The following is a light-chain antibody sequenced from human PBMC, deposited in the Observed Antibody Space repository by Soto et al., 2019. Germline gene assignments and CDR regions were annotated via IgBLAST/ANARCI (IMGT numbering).Light chain of an antibody. Sequence: EILMTQSPATLSVSPGERATLSCRASQSVSSNLAWYQQTPGQAPRLLIYGVSTRATGVPARLSGSGSGTDFTLTISSLQPEDFAVYYCHQYDNWWTFGQGTKVDIK. CDR3: HQYDNWWT. CDR1: QSVSSN. J-gene: IGKJ1*01. CDR2: GVS. V-gene: IGKV3-15*01.